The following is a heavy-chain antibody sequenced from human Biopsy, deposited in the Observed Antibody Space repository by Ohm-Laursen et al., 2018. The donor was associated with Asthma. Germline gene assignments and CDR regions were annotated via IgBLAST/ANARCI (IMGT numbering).Heavy chain of an antibody. CDR2: IKSKTDGGTT. D-gene: IGHD4-17*01. Sequence: GSLRLSCAASGFTFSNAWMSWVRQAPGKGLEWVGRIKSKTDGGTTDYAAPVKGRFTISRDDSKNTLYLQMNSLRAEDTAVYYCAKVYDYAYHYDAFDIWGQGTMVTVSS. V-gene: IGHV3-15*01. CDR3: AKVYDYAYHYDAFDI. CDR1: GFTFSNAW. J-gene: IGHJ3*02.